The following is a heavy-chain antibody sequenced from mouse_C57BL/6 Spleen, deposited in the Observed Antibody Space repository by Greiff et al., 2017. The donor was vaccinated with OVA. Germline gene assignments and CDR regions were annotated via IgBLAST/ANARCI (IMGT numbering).Heavy chain of an antibody. Sequence: VQLQQSGPELVKPGASVKISCKASGYAFSSSWMNWVKQRPGKGLEWIGRIYPGDGDTNYNGKFKGKATLTADKSSSTAYMQLSSLTSEDSAVYFCASYGEGWFAYWGQGTLVTVSA. V-gene: IGHV1-82*01. J-gene: IGHJ3*01. CDR1: GYAFSSSW. CDR2: IYPGDGDT. CDR3: ASYGEGWFAY. D-gene: IGHD1-1*01.